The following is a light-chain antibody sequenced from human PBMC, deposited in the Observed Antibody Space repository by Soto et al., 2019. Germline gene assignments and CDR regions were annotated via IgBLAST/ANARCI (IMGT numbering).Light chain of an antibody. V-gene: IGKV3-20*01. CDR1: QSVSNNY. CDR3: QQYGSSGT. J-gene: IGKJ1*01. CDR2: GAS. Sequence: EIVLTQSPGNLSLSPGQRATLSCRASQSVSNNYLAWYQQKPGQAPRLLIYGASNRATGTPDRFSGSGSGTDFTLTISRLEPEDFAVYYCQQYGSSGTFGQGTKV.